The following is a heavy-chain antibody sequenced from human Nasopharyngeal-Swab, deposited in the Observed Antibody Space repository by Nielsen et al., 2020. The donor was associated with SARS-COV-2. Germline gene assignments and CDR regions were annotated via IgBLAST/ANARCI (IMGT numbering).Heavy chain of an antibody. CDR3: AREWIQLWPDAFDI. V-gene: IGHV1-46*01. D-gene: IGHD5-18*01. Sequence: WVRQAPGQGLEWMGIINPSGGSTSYAQKFQGRATMTRDTSTSTVYMELSSLRSEDTAVYYWAREWIQLWPDAFDIWGQGTMVTVSS. CDR2: INPSGGST. J-gene: IGHJ3*02.